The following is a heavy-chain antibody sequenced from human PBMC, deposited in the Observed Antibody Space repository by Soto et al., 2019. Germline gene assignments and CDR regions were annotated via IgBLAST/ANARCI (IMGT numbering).Heavy chain of an antibody. CDR1: GYTFTSYG. D-gene: IGHD2-2*01. J-gene: IGHJ6*03. CDR2: ISAYNGNT. CDR3: ARDPSFCSSTSCYAWSSDSHMDV. Sequence: QVQLVQSGAEVKKPGASVKVSCKASGYTFTSYGISWVRQAPGQGLEWMGWISAYNGNTNYAQKLQGRVTMITDTSTSTAYMELRSLRSDDTAVYYCARDPSFCSSTSCYAWSSDSHMDVWGKGTTVTVSS. V-gene: IGHV1-18*01.